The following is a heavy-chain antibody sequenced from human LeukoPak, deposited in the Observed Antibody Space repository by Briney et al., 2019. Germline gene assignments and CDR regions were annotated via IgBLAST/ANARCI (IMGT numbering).Heavy chain of an antibody. D-gene: IGHD3-16*01. J-gene: IGHJ6*02. CDR1: GFNFANHA. V-gene: IGHV3-23*01. Sequence: PGGSLRLSCAASGFNFANHAMSWVRQTPGKGLEWVSAISKSGDHTYYAASAKGRFTIYRDNSKNTQYLQMNSLRAEDTAVYYCATSWGPDTSAFRWGRDGMDVWGQGTTVIVS. CDR2: ISKSGDHT. CDR3: ATSWGPDTSAFRWGRDGMDV.